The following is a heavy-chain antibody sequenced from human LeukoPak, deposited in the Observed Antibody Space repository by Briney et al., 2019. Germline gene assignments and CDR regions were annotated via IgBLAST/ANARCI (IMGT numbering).Heavy chain of an antibody. Sequence: SETLSLTCTVSGGSISSSSYYWGWIRQPPGKGLEWIGSIYYSGSTYYNPSLKSRVTISVDTSKNQFSLKLSSVTAADPAVYFCARRGPMVGATLEYYFDSWGQGTRVTVPS. D-gene: IGHD1-26*01. V-gene: IGHV4-39*07. CDR3: ARRGPMVGATLEYYFDS. J-gene: IGHJ4*02. CDR2: IYYSGST. CDR1: GGSISSSSYY.